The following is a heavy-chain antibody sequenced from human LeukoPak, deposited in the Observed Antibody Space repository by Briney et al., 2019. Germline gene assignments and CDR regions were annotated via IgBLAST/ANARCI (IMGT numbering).Heavy chain of an antibody. Sequence: SETLSLTCTVSGGSISNYYWSWIRQPPGKGLEWIGYIYYSGSTNYNPSLKSRVTISVDTSKNQFSLKLTSVTAADTALYYCASGDGYNWEYYFDYWGQGTLVTVSS. CDR2: IYYSGST. D-gene: IGHD5-24*01. J-gene: IGHJ4*02. CDR1: GGSISNYY. V-gene: IGHV4-59*01. CDR3: ASGDGYNWEYYFDY.